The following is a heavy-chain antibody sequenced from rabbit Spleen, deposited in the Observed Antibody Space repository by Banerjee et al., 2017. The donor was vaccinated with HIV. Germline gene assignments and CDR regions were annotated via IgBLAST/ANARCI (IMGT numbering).Heavy chain of an antibody. CDR3: VRDQAGDGDYGPYYLNF. J-gene: IGHJ4*01. CDR2: IEPFFGNT. CDR1: GFDFSNLG. V-gene: IGHV1S47*01. D-gene: IGHD2-1*01. Sequence: QEKLVASGGGLVLPGGSLKLSCKASGFDFSNLGLRWVRQVPGKGLEWFGYIEPFFGNTFYANWVNGRFTISSHNAPNTLYLELSSLTAADTATYFCVRDQAGDGDYGPYYLNFWGQGTLVTVS.